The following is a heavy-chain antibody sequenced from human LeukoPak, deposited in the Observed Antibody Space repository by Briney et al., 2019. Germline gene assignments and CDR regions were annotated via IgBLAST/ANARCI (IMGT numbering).Heavy chain of an antibody. J-gene: IGHJ4*02. CDR3: AKEIWPTVTTPGHTHFDY. D-gene: IGHD4-17*01. CDR2: IRYDGSDK. Sequence: GGSLRLSCAASGFTFSSYGMHWVRQAPGKGLEWVALIRYDGSDKYYADSVKGRFTISRDNSNNTLYLQMSSLGAEDTAVYYCAKEIWPTVTTPGHTHFDYWGQGTLVTVSS. V-gene: IGHV3-30*02. CDR1: GFTFSSYG.